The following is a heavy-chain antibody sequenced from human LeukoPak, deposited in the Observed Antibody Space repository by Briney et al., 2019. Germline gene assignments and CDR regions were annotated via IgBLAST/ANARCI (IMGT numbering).Heavy chain of an antibody. Sequence: GGSLRLSCAASGFTFSSYWMSWVRQAPGKGLEWVANIKQDGSEKYYVDSVKGRFTISRDNSKNTLYLQMNSLRAEDTAVYYCAKDRHSSGWYGFDYWGQGTLVTVSS. V-gene: IGHV3-7*03. CDR2: IKQDGSEK. J-gene: IGHJ4*02. D-gene: IGHD6-19*01. CDR1: GFTFSSYW. CDR3: AKDRHSSGWYGFDY.